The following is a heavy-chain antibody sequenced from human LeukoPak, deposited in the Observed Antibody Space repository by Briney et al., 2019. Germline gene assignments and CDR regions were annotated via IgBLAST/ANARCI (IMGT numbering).Heavy chain of an antibody. Sequence: GGSLRLSCAASGFTFSSYAMSWVRQAPGKGLEWVSAISGSGGSTYYADSVKGRFTISRDNSKNTLYLQMNSLRAEDTAVYFCASPPRGYSYGLRSYFDYWGQATLVTVSS. D-gene: IGHD5-18*01. CDR3: ASPPRGYSYGLRSYFDY. CDR2: ISGSGGST. J-gene: IGHJ4*02. CDR1: GFTFSSYA. V-gene: IGHV3-23*01.